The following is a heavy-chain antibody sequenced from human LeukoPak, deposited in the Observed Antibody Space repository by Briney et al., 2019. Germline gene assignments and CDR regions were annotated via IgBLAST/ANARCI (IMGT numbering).Heavy chain of an antibody. V-gene: IGHV1-69*06. D-gene: IGHD3-10*01. Sequence: SVKVSCKASGGTFSSYAISWVRQAPGQGLEWMGGIIPIFGTANYAQKFQGRVTITADKSASTAYMQLSSLRSEDTAVYYCAREVGGSGSYYISWGQGTLVTVSS. J-gene: IGHJ4*02. CDR3: AREVGGSGSYYIS. CDR1: GGTFSSYA. CDR2: IIPIFGTA.